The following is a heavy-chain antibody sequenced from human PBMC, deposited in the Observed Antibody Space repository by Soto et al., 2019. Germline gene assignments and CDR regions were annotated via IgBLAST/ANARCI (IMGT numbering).Heavy chain of an antibody. V-gene: IGHV2-5*02. Sequence: QITLKESGPTLVKPTQTLTLTCTFSGFSLSTSGVGVGWIRQPPGKALEWLAFLYWDDDKRYSPSLKSRLTITKDTSKNQVLLTMTNMDPVDTATYYCARTSVNWGSRGLVDYWGQGNLVTVAS. CDR1: GFSLSTSGVG. D-gene: IGHD7-27*01. CDR2: LYWDDDK. J-gene: IGHJ4*02. CDR3: ARTSVNWGSRGLVDY.